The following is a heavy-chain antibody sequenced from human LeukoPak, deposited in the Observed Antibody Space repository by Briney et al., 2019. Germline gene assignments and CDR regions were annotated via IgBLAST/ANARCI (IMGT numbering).Heavy chain of an antibody. Sequence: SETLSLTCTVSGGSISSYYWSWIRQPPGKGLEWIGYIYYSGSTNYNPSLKSRVTISVDTSKNQFSLKLSSVTAADTAVYYCARGPRQIYCSGGSCYYSDYWGQGTLVTVSS. V-gene: IGHV4-59*01. J-gene: IGHJ4*02. D-gene: IGHD2-15*01. CDR2: IYYSGST. CDR1: GGSISSYY. CDR3: ARGPRQIYCSGGSCYYSDY.